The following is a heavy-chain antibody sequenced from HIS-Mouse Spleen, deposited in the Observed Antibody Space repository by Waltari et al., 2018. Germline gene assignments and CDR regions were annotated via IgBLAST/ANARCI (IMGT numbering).Heavy chain of an antibody. Sequence: QVQLQESGPGLVKPSETLSLTCTVSGYSISSGYYWGWIRQPPGKGLEWIGSIYHSGSTDYNPSLKSRVTISVDTSKNQFSLKLSSVTAADTAVYYCAILSIAAFDYWGQGTLVTVSS. CDR3: AILSIAAFDY. J-gene: IGHJ4*02. V-gene: IGHV4-38-2*02. CDR1: GYSISSGYY. D-gene: IGHD6-6*01. CDR2: IYHSGST.